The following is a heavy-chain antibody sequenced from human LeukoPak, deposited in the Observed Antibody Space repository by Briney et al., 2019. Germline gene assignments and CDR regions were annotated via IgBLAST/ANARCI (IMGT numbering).Heavy chain of an antibody. CDR3: AREGGPYRPLDY. CDR1: GGFITQTNY. V-gene: IGHV4-4*02. J-gene: IGHJ4*02. Sequence: SETLSLTCGVSGGFITQTNYWTWLRQPPGKGLEWTGEVNLQGSTNYNPSLMGRVAISVDKSENHVSLHLTSVTAADTAVYYCAREGGPYRPLDYSGQGTLVTVSS. CDR2: VNLQGST.